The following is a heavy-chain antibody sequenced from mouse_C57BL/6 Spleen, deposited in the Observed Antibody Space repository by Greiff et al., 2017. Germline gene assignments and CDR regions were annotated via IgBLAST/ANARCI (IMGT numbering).Heavy chain of an antibody. V-gene: IGHV1-18*01. CDR2: INPNNGGT. CDR3: ARDYYGSFDD. D-gene: IGHD1-1*01. Sequence: DVKLQESGPELVKPGASVKIPCKASGYTFPDYNMDWVKQSHGKSLEWIGDINPNNGGTIYNQKFKGKATLTVDKSSSTAYMELRSLTSEDTAVYYCARDYYGSFDDWGQGTTLTVSS. CDR1: GYTFPDYN. J-gene: IGHJ2*01.